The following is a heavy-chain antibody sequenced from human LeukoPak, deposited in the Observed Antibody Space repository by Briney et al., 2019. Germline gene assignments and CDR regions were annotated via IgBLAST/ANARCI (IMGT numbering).Heavy chain of an antibody. J-gene: IGHJ4*02. CDR1: GFTFSVFW. D-gene: IGHD5-18*01. CDR2: ISPDGRST. Sequence: GGSLRLSCAASGFTFSVFWMFWVRQAPGQGLVWVSHISPDGRSTNYADSVKGRFTISRDNARNTLYLQLNSLTAEDTAVYYCALGYKSAYSWDYWGQGTLVTVSS. CDR3: ALGYKSAYSWDY. V-gene: IGHV3-74*01.